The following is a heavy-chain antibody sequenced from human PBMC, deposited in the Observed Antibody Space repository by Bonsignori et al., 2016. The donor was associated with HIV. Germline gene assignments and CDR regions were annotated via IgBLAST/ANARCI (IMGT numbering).Heavy chain of an antibody. CDR3: ARRGYGYSYGKIDY. Sequence: VRQMPGKGLEWMGIIYPGDSDTRYSPSFQGQVTISADKSISTAYLQWSSLKASDTAMYYCARRGYGYSYGKIDYWGQGTLVTVSS. D-gene: IGHD5-18*01. CDR2: IYPGDSDT. J-gene: IGHJ4*02. V-gene: IGHV5-51*01.